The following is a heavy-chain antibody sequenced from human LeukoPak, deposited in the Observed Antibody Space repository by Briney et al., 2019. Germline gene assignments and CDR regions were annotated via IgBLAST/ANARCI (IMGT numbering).Heavy chain of an antibody. V-gene: IGHV3-48*03. CDR3: ASGDDFWTSYHFDY. D-gene: IGHD3/OR15-3a*01. CDR2: ISSSGITI. J-gene: IGHJ4*02. CDR1: GLTFRSYE. Sequence: GGSLRLSCAASGLTFRSYEMNWVRQAPGKGLEWASYISSSGITIYYADSVKGRFTISRDNAKSSLYLQMNSLRAEDTAVYYCASGDDFWTSYHFDYWGQGTLVTVSS.